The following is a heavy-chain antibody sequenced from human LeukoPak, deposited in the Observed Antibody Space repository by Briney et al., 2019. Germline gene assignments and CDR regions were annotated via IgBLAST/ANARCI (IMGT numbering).Heavy chain of an antibody. CDR1: GFTFSSYW. J-gene: IGHJ4*02. D-gene: IGHD2-2*01. V-gene: IGHV3-7*01. Sequence: GGSLRLSCAASGFTFSSYWMSWVRQAPGKGLEWVANIKQDGSEKYYVDSVKGRFTISRDNAKNSLYLQMNSLRAEDTAVYYCARCQVDKTPKKYQLLTYYFDYWGQGTLVTVSS. CDR2: IKQDGSEK. CDR3: ARCQVDKTPKKYQLLTYYFDY.